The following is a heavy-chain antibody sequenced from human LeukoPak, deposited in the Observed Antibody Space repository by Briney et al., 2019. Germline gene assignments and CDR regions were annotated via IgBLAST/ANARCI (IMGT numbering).Heavy chain of an antibody. V-gene: IGHV3-23*01. Sequence: GGSLRLSFAASGFTFSSYAMSWVRQAPGKGLEGVSPISGSGGSTYYADSVKGRFTISRDNSKNTLYLQMNSLRAEDTAVYYCAKDLYSRDERSPSDYWGQGTLVTVSS. CDR1: GFTFSSYA. D-gene: IGHD6-13*01. CDR3: AKDLYSRDERSPSDY. J-gene: IGHJ4*02. CDR2: ISGSGGST.